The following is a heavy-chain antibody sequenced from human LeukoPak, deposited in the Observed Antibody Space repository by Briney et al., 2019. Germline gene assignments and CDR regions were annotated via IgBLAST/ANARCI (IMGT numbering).Heavy chain of an antibody. D-gene: IGHD6-13*01. CDR3: ARDPSSSSWYLSYYYYMDV. J-gene: IGHJ6*03. CDR1: GFTFDDYG. CDR2: INWNGGST. Sequence: GGSLRLSCAASGFTFDDYGMSWVRQAPGKGLEWVSGINWNGGSTGYADSVKGRFTISRDNAKNSLYLQMNSLRAEDTALYYCARDPSSSSWYLSYYYYMDVWGKGTTVTVSS. V-gene: IGHV3-20*04.